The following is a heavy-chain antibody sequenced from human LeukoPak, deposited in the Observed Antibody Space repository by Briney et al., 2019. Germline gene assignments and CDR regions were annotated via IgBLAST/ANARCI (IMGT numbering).Heavy chain of an antibody. CDR1: GFTFSNYW. D-gene: IGHD3-3*01. J-gene: IGHJ4*02. Sequence: PGGSLRLSCAASGFTFSNYWMNWVRQAPGRGLEWVSVIYSGGDTSYADSVKGRFTVSRDNAKNTVDLHMNGLRPEDTAFYYCARGFFNFEDWGRGTLVTVSS. V-gene: IGHV3-66*02. CDR3: ARGFFNFED. CDR2: IYSGGDT.